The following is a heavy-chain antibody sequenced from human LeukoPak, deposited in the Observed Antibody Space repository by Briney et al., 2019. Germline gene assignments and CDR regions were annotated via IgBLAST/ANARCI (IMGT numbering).Heavy chain of an antibody. Sequence: SETLSLTCTVSGGSISSYYWSWVRQPPGKGLEWIGYIYYSGSTNYNPSLKSRVTISVDTSKNQFSLKLSSVTAADTAVYYCARAASGPLFDYWGQGTLVTVSS. D-gene: IGHD2-15*01. CDR2: IYYSGST. V-gene: IGHV4-59*01. CDR1: GGSISSYY. J-gene: IGHJ4*02. CDR3: ARAASGPLFDY.